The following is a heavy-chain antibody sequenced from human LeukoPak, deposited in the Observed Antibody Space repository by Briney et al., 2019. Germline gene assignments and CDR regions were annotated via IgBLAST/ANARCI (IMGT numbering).Heavy chain of an antibody. J-gene: IGHJ4*02. CDR1: GYTFTGYY. Sequence: ASVKVSCKASGYTFTGYYVHWVRQAPGQGLEWMGWINPNSGGTNSAQKFQGRVTMTRDTSISTAYMELNRLRSDDTAVYYCARGRIEGGLDYWGQGTLVTVSS. V-gene: IGHV1-2*02. CDR3: ARGRIEGGLDY. D-gene: IGHD1-26*01. CDR2: INPNSGGT.